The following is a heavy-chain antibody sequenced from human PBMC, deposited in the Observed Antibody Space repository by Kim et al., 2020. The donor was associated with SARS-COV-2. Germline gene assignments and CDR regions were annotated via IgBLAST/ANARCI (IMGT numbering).Heavy chain of an antibody. Sequence: GGSLRLSCAASGFTFSSYGMHWVRQAPGKGLEWVAVISYDGSNKYYADSVKGRFTISRDNSKNTLYLQMNSLRAEDTAVYYCAKDSESYGDYEEPFDYWGQGTLVTVSS. CDR1: GFTFSSYG. V-gene: IGHV3-30*18. D-gene: IGHD4-17*01. J-gene: IGHJ4*02. CDR3: AKDSESYGDYEEPFDY. CDR2: ISYDGSNK.